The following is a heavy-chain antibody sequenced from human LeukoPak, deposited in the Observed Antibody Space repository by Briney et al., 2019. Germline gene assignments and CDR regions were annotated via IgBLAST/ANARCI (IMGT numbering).Heavy chain of an antibody. J-gene: IGHJ4*02. CDR3: ATDSPETIFAS. Sequence: ASVKVSCKVFGHTLSELPIHWVRQAPGKGPEWMGGFDPEEGERVYAQRFQGRVTMTEDTSTDTAYMELTRLTSEDTAVYYCATDSPETIFASWGQGSLVTVSS. CDR2: FDPEEGER. D-gene: IGHD3-3*01. CDR1: GHTLSELP. V-gene: IGHV1-24*01.